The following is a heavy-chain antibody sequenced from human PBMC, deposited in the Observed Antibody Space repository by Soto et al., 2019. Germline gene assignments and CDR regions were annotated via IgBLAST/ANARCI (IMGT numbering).Heavy chain of an antibody. CDR3: ARSPPYGDYVRYFDL. D-gene: IGHD4-17*01. V-gene: IGHV3-13*01. Sequence: EVQLVESGGGLVQPGGSLRLSCAASGFTFSSYDMHWARQATGKGLEWVSAIGTAGDTYYPGSVKGRFTISRENAKNSLYLQMNSLRAGDTAVYYCARSPPYGDYVRYFDLWGRGTLVTVSS. J-gene: IGHJ2*01. CDR1: GFTFSSYD. CDR2: IGTAGDT.